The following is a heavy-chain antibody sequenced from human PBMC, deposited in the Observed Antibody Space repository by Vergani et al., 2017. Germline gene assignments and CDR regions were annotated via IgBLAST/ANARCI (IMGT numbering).Heavy chain of an antibody. V-gene: IGHV1-69*04. Sequence: QVQLVQSGAEVKKPGASVKVSCKASGGTFSSYAISWVRQAPGQGLEWMGRIIPILGIANYAQKFQGRFTITADKSTSTAYMELSSLRSEDTAVYYCASYDSSGSYDYWGQGTLVTVSS. CDR2: IIPILGIA. J-gene: IGHJ4*02. D-gene: IGHD3-22*01. CDR1: GGTFSSYA. CDR3: ASYDSSGSYDY.